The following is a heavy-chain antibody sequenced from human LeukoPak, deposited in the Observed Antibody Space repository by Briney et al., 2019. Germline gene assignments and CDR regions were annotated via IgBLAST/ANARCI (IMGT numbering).Heavy chain of an antibody. Sequence: ASVKVSCKASGYTFTSYGISWVRQASGQGLEWMGWISAYNGNTNYAQKLQGRVTMTTDTSTSTAYMELSSLRSEDTAVYYCARDIHYYDSSGYHLDWGQGALVTVSS. V-gene: IGHV1-18*01. CDR3: ARDIHYYDSSGYHLD. J-gene: IGHJ4*02. CDR2: ISAYNGNT. CDR1: GYTFTSYG. D-gene: IGHD3-22*01.